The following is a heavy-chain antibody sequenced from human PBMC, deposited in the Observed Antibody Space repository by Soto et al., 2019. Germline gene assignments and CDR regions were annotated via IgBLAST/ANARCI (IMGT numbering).Heavy chain of an antibody. CDR3: ARVRSGSYYPFDY. V-gene: IGHV4-59*01. Sequence: SETLSLTCTVSGGPISSYYWSWIRQPPGKGLEWIGYIYYSGSTNYNPSLKSRVTISVDTSKNQFSLKLSSVTAADTAVYYCARVRSGSYYPFDYWGQGTLVTVSS. D-gene: IGHD1-26*01. J-gene: IGHJ4*02. CDR1: GGPISSYY. CDR2: IYYSGST.